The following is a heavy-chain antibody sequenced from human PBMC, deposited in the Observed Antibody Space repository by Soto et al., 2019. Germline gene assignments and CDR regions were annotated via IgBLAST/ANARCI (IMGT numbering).Heavy chain of an antibody. CDR3: ARARFDSWSHIYYGLDV. CDR1: GGSFSAYS. CDR2: ITHGGST. V-gene: IGHV4-34*01. J-gene: IGHJ6*02. Sequence: PSEALSVTCGVYGGSFSAYSLTWLRQSPGKGLEWIGEITHGGSTDYNPALRSRLVMSVDTSKNQFSLRVTSVTAADAAVYFCARARFDSWSHIYYGLDVWGQGTTVTVYS. D-gene: IGHD3-3*01.